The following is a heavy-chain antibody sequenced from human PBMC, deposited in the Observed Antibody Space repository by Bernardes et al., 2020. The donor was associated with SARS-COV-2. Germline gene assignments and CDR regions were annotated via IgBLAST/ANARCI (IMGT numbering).Heavy chain of an antibody. J-gene: IGHJ6*02. D-gene: IGHD2-21*01. Sequence: SETLSLTCTVSGGSIGSSNYYWGWIRQAPGKGLEWIGSVYSGGNSYYNPSLQSRVRESVDTSRNQFSLRLSFVTAADSGVYYCAGSSCGIDCYIGGLRSWDYGMDVWGPGTTVTVSS. CDR1: GGSIGSSNYY. V-gene: IGHV4-39*01. CDR2: VYSGGNS. CDR3: AGSSCGIDCYIGGLRSWDYGMDV.